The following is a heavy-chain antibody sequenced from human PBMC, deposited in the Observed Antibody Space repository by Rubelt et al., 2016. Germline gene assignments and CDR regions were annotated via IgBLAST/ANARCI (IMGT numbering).Heavy chain of an antibody. CDR2: ISYDGSNK. D-gene: IGHD1-26*01. Sequence: VQLVESGGGLVKPGGSLRLSCAASGFTFSSYGMHWVRQAPGKGLEWVAVISYDGSNKYYADSVKGRFTSSRANSKNTLYLQMNSLRAEDPAVYYCARDRLLGANDYYGMDVWGQGTTVTVSS. V-gene: IGHV3-30*03. J-gene: IGHJ6*02. CDR1: GFTFSSYG. CDR3: ARDRLLGANDYYGMDV.